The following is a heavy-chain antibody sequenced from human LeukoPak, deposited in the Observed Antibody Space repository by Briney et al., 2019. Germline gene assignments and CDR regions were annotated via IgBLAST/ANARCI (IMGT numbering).Heavy chain of an antibody. J-gene: IGHJ4*02. Sequence: GGSLRLSCAASGFTFSSYAMSWVRQAPGKGLEWVSAISGSGGSTYYADSVKGRFTISRDNSKNTLYLQMNSLRSDDTAVYYCARGIDILTGYYLVYWGQGTLVTVSS. CDR3: ARGIDILTGYYLVY. CDR2: ISGSGGST. CDR1: GFTFSSYA. D-gene: IGHD3-9*01. V-gene: IGHV3-23*01.